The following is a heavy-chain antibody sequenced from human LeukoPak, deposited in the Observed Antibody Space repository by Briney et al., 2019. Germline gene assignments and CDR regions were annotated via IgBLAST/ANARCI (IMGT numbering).Heavy chain of an antibody. Sequence: GSSVKVSCKASGGTFSSYAISWVRQAPGQGLEWMGRIIPILGIANYAQKFQGRVTITADKSTSTAYMELSSLRSEDTAVYYCASTRGYSSGWYKSYFDYWGQGTPVTVSS. D-gene: IGHD6-19*01. CDR2: IIPILGIA. CDR1: GGTFSSYA. V-gene: IGHV1-69*04. CDR3: ASTRGYSSGWYKSYFDY. J-gene: IGHJ4*02.